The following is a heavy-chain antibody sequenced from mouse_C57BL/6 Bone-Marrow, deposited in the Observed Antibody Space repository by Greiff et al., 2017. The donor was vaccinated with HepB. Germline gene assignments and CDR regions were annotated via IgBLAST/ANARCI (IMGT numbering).Heavy chain of an antibody. J-gene: IGHJ3*01. CDR1: GYTITSYW. D-gene: IGHD2-4*01. CDR2: IYPGNSDT. CDR3: VYYDHGGFAY. V-gene: IGHV1-5*01. Sequence: EVQLQQSGTVLARPGASVKMSCKTSGYTITSYWMHWVKQRPGQGLEWIGAIYPGNSDTSYNQKFKGKAKLTAVTSASTAYMELSSLTNEDSAVYYCVYYDHGGFAYWGQGTLVTVSA.